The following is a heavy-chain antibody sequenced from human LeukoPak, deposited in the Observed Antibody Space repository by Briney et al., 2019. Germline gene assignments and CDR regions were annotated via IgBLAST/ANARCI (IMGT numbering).Heavy chain of an antibody. V-gene: IGHV4-59*01. D-gene: IGHD3-3*01. CDR1: GGSISSYY. CDR3: ARVLYDFWSGYFWFDP. Sequence: SETLSLTXTVSGGSISSYYWSWIRQPPGKGLEWMGYIYYSGSTNYNPSLQSPVTISVETSKNQFSLKLSSVTAADTAVYYCARVLYDFWSGYFWFDPWGQGTLVTVFS. CDR2: IYYSGST. J-gene: IGHJ5*02.